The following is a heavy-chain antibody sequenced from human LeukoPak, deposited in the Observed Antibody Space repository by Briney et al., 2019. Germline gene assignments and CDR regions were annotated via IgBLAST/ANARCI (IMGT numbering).Heavy chain of an antibody. CDR2: INAGNGNT. D-gene: IGHD5-24*01. CDR3: AREIDRDDYNRFFDY. CDR1: GYSFSTYT. J-gene: IGHJ4*02. V-gene: IGHV1-3*01. Sequence: ASVTVSFKASGYSFSTYTMNWVRQAPGQRLEWMGWINAGNGNTKYSQKFQGRVTITRDTSASTAYMEMRSLRSEDTAVYYCAREIDRDDYNRFFDYWGQGTLVTVSS.